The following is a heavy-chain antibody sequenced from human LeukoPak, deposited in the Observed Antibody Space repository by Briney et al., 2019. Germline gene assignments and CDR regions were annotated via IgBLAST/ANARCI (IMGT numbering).Heavy chain of an antibody. CDR2: IIPIFGTA. J-gene: IGHJ4*02. CDR3: ARDILRGATVYYFDY. V-gene: IGHV1-69*06. Sequence: SVKVSCRASGGTFSSYAISWVRQAPGQGLEWMGGIIPIFGTANYAQKFQGRVTITADKSTSTAYMELSSLRSEDTAVYYCARDILRGATVYYFDYWGQGTLVTVSS. D-gene: IGHD4-11*01. CDR1: GGTFSSYA.